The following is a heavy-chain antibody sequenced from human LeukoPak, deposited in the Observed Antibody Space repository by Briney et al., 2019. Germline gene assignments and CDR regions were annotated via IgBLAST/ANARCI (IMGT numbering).Heavy chain of an antibody. Sequence: GGSLRLSCAASGFTFSSYAMSWVRQAPGKGLEWVSAISVSGGSTYYADSVKGRFTISRDNSKNTLYLQMNSLRAEDTAVYYCAKDQDFWSGYYTNWGQGTLVTVSS. V-gene: IGHV3-23*01. CDR1: GFTFSSYA. D-gene: IGHD3-3*01. J-gene: IGHJ4*02. CDR2: ISVSGGST. CDR3: AKDQDFWSGYYTN.